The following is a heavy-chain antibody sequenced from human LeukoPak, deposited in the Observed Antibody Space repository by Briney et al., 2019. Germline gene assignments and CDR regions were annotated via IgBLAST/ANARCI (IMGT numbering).Heavy chain of an antibody. D-gene: IGHD3-3*01. J-gene: IGHJ4*02. Sequence: PSETLSLTSAVYGGSFSGYYWSWIRQPPGKGLEWIGEINHSGSTNSNPSLKSRVTISVDTSKNQFSLKLSSVTAADTAVYYCARGRVLTIFGVVQGGGQGTLVTVSS. CDR1: GGSFSGYY. V-gene: IGHV4-34*01. CDR2: INHSGST. CDR3: ARGRVLTIFGVVQG.